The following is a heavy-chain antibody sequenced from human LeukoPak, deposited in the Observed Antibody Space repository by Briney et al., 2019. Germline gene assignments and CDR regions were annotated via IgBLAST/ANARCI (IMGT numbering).Heavy chain of an antibody. CDR2: INAGSGNT. Sequence: VASVKVSCKASGYTFTSYAMHWVRQAPGQRLEWMGWINAGSGNTKYSQKFQGRVTITRDTSASTAYMELSSLRSEDTAVYYCARGYGSGSYFYWGQGTLVTVSS. D-gene: IGHD3-10*01. J-gene: IGHJ4*02. V-gene: IGHV1-3*01. CDR1: GYTFTSYA. CDR3: ARGYGSGSYFY.